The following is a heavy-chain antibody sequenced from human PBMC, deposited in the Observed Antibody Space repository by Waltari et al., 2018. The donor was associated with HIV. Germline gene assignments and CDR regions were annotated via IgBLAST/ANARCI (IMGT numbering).Heavy chain of an antibody. CDR1: NFSVCGKH. D-gene: IGHD3-10*01. CDR3: ATGVRYYGP. Sequence: AESGGRLIQPGGSLGLSCTASNFSVCGKHVTWSRQAPGGSLEWVAVIYPDDTTHYADSVSGRFTISRAKSRTTVLLLMNGLFVDDTATYFCATGVRYYGPWGQGTRVTVSS. J-gene: IGHJ5*02. CDR2: IYPDDTT. V-gene: IGHV3-53*01.